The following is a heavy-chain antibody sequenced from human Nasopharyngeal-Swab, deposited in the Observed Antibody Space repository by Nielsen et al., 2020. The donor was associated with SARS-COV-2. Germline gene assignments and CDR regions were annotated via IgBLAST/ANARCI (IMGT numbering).Heavy chain of an antibody. Sequence: SCVASGFSFNNYGMTWVRQAPGRGLQWVAGITWNSGNIGYADSVKGRFTVSRDNADNSLFLQMDSLRPEDTAFYYCAKSLYTSTWSYYFDIWGQGSMVTVSS. CDR1: GFSFNNYG. D-gene: IGHD6-13*01. V-gene: IGHV3-9*01. CDR2: ITWNSGNI. J-gene: IGHJ4*02. CDR3: AKSLYTSTWSYYFDI.